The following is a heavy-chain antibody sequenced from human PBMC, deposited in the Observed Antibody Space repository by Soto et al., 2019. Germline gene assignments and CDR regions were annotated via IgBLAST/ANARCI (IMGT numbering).Heavy chain of an antibody. J-gene: IGHJ4*02. CDR3: ASATVVTATFDF. Sequence: GGSLRLSCAASGFAFRSYNMNWVRQAPGKGLEWVASISSGSSNIYYADSVKGRFTISRDNAKNSLYLQMDSLRAEDSAVYYCASATVVTATFDFWGQGTLVTVSS. V-gene: IGHV3-21*01. CDR2: ISSGSSNI. CDR1: GFAFRSYN. D-gene: IGHD2-21*02.